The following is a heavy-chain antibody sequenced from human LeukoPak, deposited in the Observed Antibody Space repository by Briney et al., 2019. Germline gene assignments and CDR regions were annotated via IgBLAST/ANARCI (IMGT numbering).Heavy chain of an antibody. CDR2: IIPIFGTA. V-gene: IGHV1-69*06. Sequence: SVKVSCKASGYTFTSYGISWVRQAPGQGLEWMGGIIPIFGTANYAQKFQGRVTITADKSTSTAYMELSRLRSDDTAVYYCARGGLDSSGYWFYYYYYMDVWGKGTTVTVSS. D-gene: IGHD3-22*01. CDR3: ARGGLDSSGYWFYYYYYMDV. J-gene: IGHJ6*03. CDR1: GYTFTSYG.